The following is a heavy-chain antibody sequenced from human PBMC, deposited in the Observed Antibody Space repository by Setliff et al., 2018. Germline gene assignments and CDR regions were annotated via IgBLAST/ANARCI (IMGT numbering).Heavy chain of an antibody. D-gene: IGHD3-16*01. CDR1: GFRFTSFG. CDR2: ISPYSGET. J-gene: IGHJ4*02. Sequence: ASVKVSCKTSGFRFTSFGFSWVRQAPGQGLEWMGWISPYSGETNYAQKFQDRLTVTADTSTKTTYMELRSLTSDDTAVYFCTRSRGPRVVLAADFDFWGQGTLVTVSS. CDR3: TRSRGPRVVLAADFDF. V-gene: IGHV1-18*01.